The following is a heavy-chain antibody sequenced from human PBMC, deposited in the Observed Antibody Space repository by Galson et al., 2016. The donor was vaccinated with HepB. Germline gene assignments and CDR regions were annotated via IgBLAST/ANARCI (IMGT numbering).Heavy chain of an antibody. CDR3: AKDVGTTVTTWGYFDC. CDR2: INPSGATT. Sequence: SVKVSCKASGYTFSTYYMHWVRQAPGQGLEWMGTINPSGATTTYAQKFQGRVTMTRDTSTSTVYMELSSLSSEDTAVYYCAKDVGTTVTTWGYFDCWVQGTLVTVSS. V-gene: IGHV1-46*01. J-gene: IGHJ4*03. CDR1: GYTFSTYY. D-gene: IGHD4-11*01.